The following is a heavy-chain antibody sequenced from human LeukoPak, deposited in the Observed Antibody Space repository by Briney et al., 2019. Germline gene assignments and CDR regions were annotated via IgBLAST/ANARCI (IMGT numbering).Heavy chain of an antibody. D-gene: IGHD3-10*01. Sequence: GGSLRLSCAASGFTFSSYAMHWVRQAPGKGLEWVAVISYDGSNKYYADSVKGRFTISRDNSKNTLYLQMNSLRAEDTAVYYCARDAGITMVRGVLDYWGQGTLVTVSS. CDR3: ARDAGITMVRGVLDY. CDR2: ISYDGSNK. V-gene: IGHV3-30-3*01. J-gene: IGHJ4*02. CDR1: GFTFSSYA.